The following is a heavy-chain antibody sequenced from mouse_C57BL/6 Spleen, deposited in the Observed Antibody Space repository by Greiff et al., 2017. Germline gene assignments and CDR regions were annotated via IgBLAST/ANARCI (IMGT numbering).Heavy chain of an antibody. CDR1: GFTFSDYG. D-gene: IGHD1-1*01. J-gene: IGHJ1*03. V-gene: IGHV5-17*01. Sequence: EVQLVESGGGLVKPGGSLKLSCAASGFTFSDYGMHWVRQAPEKGLEWVAYISSGSSTIYYADTVKGRFTISRDNAKNTLFLQMTSLRSEDTAMYYCARDYGSSYGYWYFDVWGTGTTVTVSS. CDR3: ARDYGSSYGYWYFDV. CDR2: ISSGSSTI.